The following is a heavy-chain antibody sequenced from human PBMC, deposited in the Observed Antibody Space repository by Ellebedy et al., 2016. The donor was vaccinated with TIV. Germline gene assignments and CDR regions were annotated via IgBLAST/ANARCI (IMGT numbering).Heavy chain of an antibody. J-gene: IGHJ5*02. CDR1: GYTFTHYG. CDR3: ARYYCRGGSCAHGFDP. Sequence: AASVKVSCKASGYTFTHYGITWVRQAPGQGLEWMGWISGYNGDTNYAQKVKGRVTMTTDTSTSTAYMELRSLISDDTAMYYCARYYCRGGSCAHGFDPWGQGTLVTVSS. V-gene: IGHV1-18*04. D-gene: IGHD2-15*01. CDR2: ISGYNGDT.